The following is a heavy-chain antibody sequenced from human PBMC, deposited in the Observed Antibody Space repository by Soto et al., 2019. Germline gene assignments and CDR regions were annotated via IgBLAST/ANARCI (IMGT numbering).Heavy chain of an antibody. V-gene: IGHV1-69*13. J-gene: IGHJ6*03. Sequence: SVKVSCKASGGTFSSYAISWVRQAPGQGLEWMGGIIPIFGTANYAQKFQGRVTITADESISTAYLQWSSLKASDTAMYYCARHGGLDSSSSVFYMDVWGKGTTVTVSS. D-gene: IGHD6-6*01. CDR2: IIPIFGTA. CDR3: ARHGGLDSSSSVFYMDV. CDR1: GGTFSSYA.